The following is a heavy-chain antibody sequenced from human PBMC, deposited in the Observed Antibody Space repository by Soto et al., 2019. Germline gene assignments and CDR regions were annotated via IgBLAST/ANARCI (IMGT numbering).Heavy chain of an antibody. V-gene: IGHV1-69*13. CDR3: ASSTQTTVTTTDY. D-gene: IGHD4-4*01. Sequence: ASVKVSCKASGGIFSTYAISWLRQAPGQGLEWMGGIIPHYGTPNYAQRFQGRVTITADASTSTAYMELSSLRSDDTAVYYCASSTQTTVTTTDYWGQGTLVTVSS. CDR2: IIPHYGTP. CDR1: GGIFSTYA. J-gene: IGHJ4*02.